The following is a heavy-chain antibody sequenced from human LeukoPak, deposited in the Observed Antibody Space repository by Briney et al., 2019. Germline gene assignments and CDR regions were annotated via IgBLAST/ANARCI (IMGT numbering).Heavy chain of an antibody. CDR1: GGSISSYY. J-gene: IGHJ4*02. D-gene: IGHD5-24*01. Sequence: AETLSLTYTVSGGSISSYYWSWIRQPPGKGLEWIGYIYYSGSTNYNPSLKSRVTISVDTSKDQFSLKLSSVTAADTAVYYCARERHGYHCDYWGQGTLVTVSS. CDR2: IYYSGST. CDR3: ARERHGYHCDY. V-gene: IGHV4-59*01.